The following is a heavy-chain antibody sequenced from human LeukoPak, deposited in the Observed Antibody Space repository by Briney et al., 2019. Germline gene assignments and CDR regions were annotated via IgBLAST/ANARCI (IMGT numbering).Heavy chain of an antibody. CDR3: AKDAWRFGDSLLYYSDY. CDR1: GGTFSSYT. CDR2: IIPILGIA. Sequence: GASVKVSCMASGGTFSSYTISWVRQAPGQRLEWVGRIIPILGIANYAQKFQGRVTITADKSTSTAYMELSSLRSEDTAVYYCAKDAWRFGDSLLYYSDYWGQGTLVTVSS. J-gene: IGHJ4*02. V-gene: IGHV1-69*04. D-gene: IGHD3-10*01.